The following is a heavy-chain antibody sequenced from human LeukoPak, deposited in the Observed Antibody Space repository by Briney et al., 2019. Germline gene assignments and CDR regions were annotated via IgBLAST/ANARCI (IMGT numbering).Heavy chain of an antibody. CDR1: GFTVSSNY. V-gene: IGHV3-66*01. CDR3: AREISRFGI. Sequence: GGSLRLSCAASGFTVSSNYLSWVRQAPGKGLEWVSSIYIGGSTYYADSVKGRFTISRDNPNNTLYLQMHSLRAEDTTVYYCAREISRFGIWGQGILVTVSS. CDR2: IYIGGST. J-gene: IGHJ4*02. D-gene: IGHD3-16*01.